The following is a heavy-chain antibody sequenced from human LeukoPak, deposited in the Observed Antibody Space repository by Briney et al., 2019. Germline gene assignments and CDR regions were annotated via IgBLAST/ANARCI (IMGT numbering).Heavy chain of an antibody. CDR1: GYTFTGYY. D-gene: IGHD6-13*01. J-gene: IGHJ5*02. V-gene: IGHV1-2*02. CDR2: INPNSGGT. Sequence: ASVKVSCKASGYTFTGYYMHWVRQAPGQGLEWMGWINPNSGGTNYAQKFQGRVTMTRDTSISTAYMELRSLRSDDTAVYYCARDFGSRSSSWYNWFDPWGQGTLVTVSS. CDR3: ARDFGSRSSSWYNWFDP.